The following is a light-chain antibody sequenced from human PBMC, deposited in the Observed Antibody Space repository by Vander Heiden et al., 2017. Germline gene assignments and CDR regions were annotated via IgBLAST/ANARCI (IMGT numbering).Light chain of an antibody. Sequence: DIQMTQSPSSLSASVGDRVTITCRASEDIGDDLTWYQLKPGKAPERLIYKTFISQSGVPSRFSGSGSATQFTLTISSLQPEDFATYYCLQHRTYPWAFGQGTKVEIK. J-gene: IGKJ1*01. CDR3: LQHRTYPWA. CDR1: EDIGDD. CDR2: KTF. V-gene: IGKV1-17*01.